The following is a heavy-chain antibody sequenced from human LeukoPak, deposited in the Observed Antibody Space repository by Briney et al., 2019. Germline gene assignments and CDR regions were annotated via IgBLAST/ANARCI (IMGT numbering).Heavy chain of an antibody. CDR3: TRDSGTYNWFDP. J-gene: IGHJ5*02. V-gene: IGHV3-73*01. Sequence: GGSLRLFCAASGFTFSGSAIHWVRQSSGKGLEWVGQIDKKDKGYATATAYAASVKGRFTISRDDSINTAYLQMKSLKTEDTALYYCTRDSGTYNWFDPWGQGTLVTVSS. CDR2: IDKKDKGYATAT. D-gene: IGHD1-26*01. CDR1: GFTFSGSA.